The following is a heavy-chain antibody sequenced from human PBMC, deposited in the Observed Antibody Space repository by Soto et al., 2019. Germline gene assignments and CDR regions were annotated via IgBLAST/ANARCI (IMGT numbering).Heavy chain of an antibody. V-gene: IGHV3-21*05. J-gene: IGHJ4*02. D-gene: IGHD3-16*01. CDR3: VPRKGDPFT. Sequence: GESLKISCAASGFTFSSYSRNWVRQAPGKGPEWISYIGPSHNDIGYADSVKGRFTISRDNSKNTLSLQMNSLRVEDSAVYYCVPRKGDPFTWGPGTLVTVSS. CDR2: IGPSHNDI. CDR1: GFTFSSYS.